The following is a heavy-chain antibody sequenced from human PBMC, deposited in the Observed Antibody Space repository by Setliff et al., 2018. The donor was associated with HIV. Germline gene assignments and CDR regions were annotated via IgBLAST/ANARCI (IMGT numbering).Heavy chain of an antibody. CDR2: INHRGST. J-gene: IGHJ4*02. CDR1: GYSISSDYY. Sequence: PSETLSLTCAVSGYSISSDYYWTWIRQSPGKGLEWIGEINHRGSTNYNPSLKSRVTVSVDTSKNQFSLKLGSVTAADTAVYYCARESPSSSWFYLDFWGQGTLVTVSS. D-gene: IGHD6-13*01. CDR3: ARESPSSSWFYLDF. V-gene: IGHV4-34*01.